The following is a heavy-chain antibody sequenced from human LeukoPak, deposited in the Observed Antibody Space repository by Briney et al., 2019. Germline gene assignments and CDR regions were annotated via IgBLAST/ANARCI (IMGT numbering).Heavy chain of an antibody. Sequence: GGSLRLSCAASGFTFSNYGLHWVRQAPGKGLEWVAFILYDGSNKYYGDSVKGRFTISRDNSKKKLYLQMNSLRAEDTALYYCAKDIRRGDNYGYDQFAYWGQGILVIVSS. CDR1: GFTFSNYG. D-gene: IGHD5-18*01. J-gene: IGHJ4*02. V-gene: IGHV3-30*02. CDR3: AKDIRRGDNYGYDQFAY. CDR2: ILYDGSNK.